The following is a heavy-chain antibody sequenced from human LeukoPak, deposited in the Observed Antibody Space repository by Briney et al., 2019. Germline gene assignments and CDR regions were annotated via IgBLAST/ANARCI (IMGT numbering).Heavy chain of an antibody. V-gene: IGHV4-39*07. J-gene: IGHJ6*03. D-gene: IGHD6-6*01. CDR2: IYYSGST. CDR3: ATPSEYSSSPYYMDV. Sequence: PSETLSLTCTVSGGSISSSSYYWGWIRQPPGKGLEWIGSIYYSGSTYYNPSLKSRVTISVDTSKNQFSLKLSSVTAADTAVYYCATPSEYSSSPYYMDVWGKGTTITVSS. CDR1: GGSISSSSYY.